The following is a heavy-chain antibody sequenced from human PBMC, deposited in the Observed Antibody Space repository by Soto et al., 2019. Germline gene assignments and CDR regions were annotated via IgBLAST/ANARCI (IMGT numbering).Heavy chain of an antibody. V-gene: IGHV3-15*01. J-gene: IGHJ4*02. CDR2: IKSKTDGGTT. Sequence: VGSLRLSCASSVFTFSNAWMSWVRHSPGKGLEWVGRIKSKTDGGTTDYAAPVKGRFTISRDDSKNTLYLQMNSLKTEDTAVYYCNTLGDYDDSSGSRMEYWGQGNLVTVXS. D-gene: IGHD3-22*01. CDR3: NTLGDYDDSSGSRMEY. CDR1: VFTFSNAW.